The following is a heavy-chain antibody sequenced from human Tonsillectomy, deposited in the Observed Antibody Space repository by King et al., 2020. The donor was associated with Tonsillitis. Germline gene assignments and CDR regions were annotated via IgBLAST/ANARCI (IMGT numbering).Heavy chain of an antibody. Sequence: VQLQESGPGLVKPSETQPLTCTVSGGSISSYYWSWIRQPPGKGLEWIGYIYYSGSTNYNPSLKSRVTISVDRSKNPFSLRLSSVTAAGTAIYYWARGPVAGLYYFDYWGQGTLVTVSS. CDR1: GGSISSYY. J-gene: IGHJ4*02. D-gene: IGHD6-19*01. V-gene: IGHV4-59*01. CDR3: ARGPVAGLYYFDY. CDR2: IYYSGST.